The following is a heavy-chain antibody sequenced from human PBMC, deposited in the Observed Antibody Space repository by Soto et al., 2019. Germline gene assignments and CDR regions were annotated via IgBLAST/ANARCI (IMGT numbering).Heavy chain of an antibody. J-gene: IGHJ4*02. D-gene: IGHD3-22*01. V-gene: IGHV4-34*12. CDR1: GGSFSGYF. CDR3: ARPHYDSNTFYYFFDY. Sequence: PSETLSLTCAVYGGSFSGYFWSWIRQPPGKGLEWIGEIFHGGSTNYSPSLKSRVTISVDTSKNQFSLELSSVTAADTAVYYRARPHYDSNTFYYFFDYWGQGTQVTVSS. CDR2: IFHGGST.